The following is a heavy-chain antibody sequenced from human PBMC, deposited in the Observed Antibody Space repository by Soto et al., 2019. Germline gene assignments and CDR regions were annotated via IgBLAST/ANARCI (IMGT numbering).Heavy chain of an antibody. CDR3: ASTNDIVLVPAAPYGMDV. CDR1: GGTFSSYA. J-gene: IGHJ6*02. V-gene: IGHV1-69*13. CDR2: IIPIFGTA. D-gene: IGHD2-2*01. Sequence: SVKVSCKASGGTFSSYAISWVRQAPGQGLEWMGGIIPIFGTANYAQKFQGRVTITADESTSTAYMELSSLRSEDTAVYYCASTNDIVLVPAAPYGMDVWGQGTTVTVSS.